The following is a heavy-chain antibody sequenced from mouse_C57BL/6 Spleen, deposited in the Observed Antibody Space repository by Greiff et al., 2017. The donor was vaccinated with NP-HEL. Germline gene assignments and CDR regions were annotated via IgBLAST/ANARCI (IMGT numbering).Heavy chain of an antibody. CDR1: GYTFTSYW. CDR3: ARSLFYYYGSSYDWFAY. V-gene: IGHV1-55*01. CDR2: IYPGSGST. J-gene: IGHJ3*01. D-gene: IGHD1-1*01. Sequence: VQLQQPGAELVKPGASVKMSCKASGYTFTSYWITWVKQRPGQGLEWIGDIYPGSGSTNYNEKFKSKATLTVDTSSSTAYMQLSSLTSEDSAVYYCARSLFYYYGSSYDWFAYWGQGTLVTVSA.